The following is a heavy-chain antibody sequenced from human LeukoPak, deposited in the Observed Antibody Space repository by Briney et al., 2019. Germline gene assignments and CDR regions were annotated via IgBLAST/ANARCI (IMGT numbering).Heavy chain of an antibody. CDR2: ISSSSSYI. D-gene: IGHD3-10*01. CDR1: GFTFSSYS. CDR3: ARDPMVKYYFDY. Sequence: GGSLRLSCAASGFTFSSYSMNWVRQAPGKGLEWVSSISSSSSYIYYADSVKGRFTISRDNAKNSLYLQMNSLRAEDTAVYYCARDPMVKYYFDYWGQGTLVTVSS. V-gene: IGHV3-21*01. J-gene: IGHJ4*02.